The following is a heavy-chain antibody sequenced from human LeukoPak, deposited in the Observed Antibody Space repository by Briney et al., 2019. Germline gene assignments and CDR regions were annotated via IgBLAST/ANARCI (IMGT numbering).Heavy chain of an antibody. CDR2: IDWDDDK. Sequence: KSGPTLVNPTQTLTLTCTFSGFSLSTSGMCVSWIRQPPVKALEWLSLIDWDDDKYYSTSLKTRLTISKDTSKNQVVLTMTNMDPVDTATYYCARTHKTGDRTLYYFDYWGQGTLVTVSS. V-gene: IGHV2-70*01. J-gene: IGHJ4*02. CDR3: ARTHKTGDRTLYYFDY. D-gene: IGHD7-27*01. CDR1: GFSLSTSGMC.